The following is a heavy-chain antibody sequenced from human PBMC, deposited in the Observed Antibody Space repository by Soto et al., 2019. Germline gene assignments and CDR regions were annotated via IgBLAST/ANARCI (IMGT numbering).Heavy chain of an antibody. CDR2: ISYDGSNK. V-gene: IGHV3-30*04. D-gene: IGHD6-19*01. CDR3: AKAQNSIAVAGTSFDY. CDR1: GFTFSSYA. J-gene: IGHJ4*02. Sequence: GGSLRLSCAASGFTFSSYAMHWVRQAPGKGLEWVAVISYDGSNKYYADSVKGRFTISRDNSKNTLYLQMNSLRAEDTAVYYCAKAQNSIAVAGTSFDYWGQGTLVTVSS.